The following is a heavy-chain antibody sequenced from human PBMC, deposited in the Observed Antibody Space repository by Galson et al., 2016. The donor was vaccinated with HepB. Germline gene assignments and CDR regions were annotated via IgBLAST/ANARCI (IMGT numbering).Heavy chain of an antibody. V-gene: IGHV3-53*01. J-gene: IGHJ2*01. CDR2: INSAGRT. D-gene: IGHD5/OR15-5a*01. CDR1: GFTVSRIY. Sequence: SLRLSCAASGFTVSRIYMNWVRQAPGKGLEWVSFINSAGRTYQADSVKGRFTISRENAKNSLYLQMNSLRAGDTAVYYCARELSKTGYFDLWGRGTLVTVSS. CDR3: ARELSKTGYFDL.